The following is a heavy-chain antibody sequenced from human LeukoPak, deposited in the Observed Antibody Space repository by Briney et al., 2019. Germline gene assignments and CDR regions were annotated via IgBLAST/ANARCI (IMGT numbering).Heavy chain of an antibody. Sequence: GGSLRLSCAASGFSFSSFAMSWVPQAPGKGLEWVSAISGSDGGTYYADSVKGRFTISRDNSKNTLSLQMNSLRAEDTAVYYCAKDPNSGWGDYWGQGTPVTVSS. D-gene: IGHD6-19*01. J-gene: IGHJ4*02. CDR1: GFSFSSFA. CDR3: AKDPNSGWGDY. V-gene: IGHV3-23*01. CDR2: ISGSDGGT.